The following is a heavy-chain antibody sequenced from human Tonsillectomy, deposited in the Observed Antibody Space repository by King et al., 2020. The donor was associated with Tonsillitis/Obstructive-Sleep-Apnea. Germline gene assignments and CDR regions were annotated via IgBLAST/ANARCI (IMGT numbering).Heavy chain of an antibody. V-gene: IGHV1-69*12. CDR1: GGTFRSYD. J-gene: IGHJ6*03. CDR3: ARSVATIDYYYYPYMDV. D-gene: IGHD5-12*01. Sequence: VQLVQSGAEVKKPGSSVKLSCKASGGTFRSYDISWVRQAPGQGLEWMGGIIPIFGTANYAQKFQGRVTITADESPSTAYMELSRLRSEDTAVYYCARSVATIDYYYYPYMDVWGKGTTVTVSS. CDR2: IIPIFGTA.